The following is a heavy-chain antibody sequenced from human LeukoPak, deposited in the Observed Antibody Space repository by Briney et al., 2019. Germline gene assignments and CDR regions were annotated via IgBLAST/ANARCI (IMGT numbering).Heavy chain of an antibody. D-gene: IGHD2-15*01. V-gene: IGHV4-34*10. CDR2: ITHGGST. J-gene: IGHJ6*03. CDR1: GGSFRGYC. Sequence: PSETLSLTCDVYGGSFRGYCWSWVRQSPGRGLEWIGEITHGGSTEYNPSLKSRVTMSMDTSNNKFSLKLSSVTAADTAVYYCARYGGSYYHYYIDVWGKGTTVTVSS. CDR3: ARYGGSYYHYYIDV.